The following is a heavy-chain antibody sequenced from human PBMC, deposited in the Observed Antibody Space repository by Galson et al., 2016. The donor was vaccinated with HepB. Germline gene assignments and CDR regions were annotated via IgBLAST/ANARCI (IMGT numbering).Heavy chain of an antibody. J-gene: IGHJ5*02. CDR1: GFTFSHYF. CDR2: ISGSADSR. CDR3: ARMVPLYSGGWYVRGDGWFDP. V-gene: IGHV3-11*01. D-gene: IGHD6-19*01. Sequence: SLRLSCAASGFTFSHYFVSWIRQAPGKGLEWVSYISGSADSRRYADSVKGRVTISRHNSKNSLYLQMNNLRAEDTAVYYCARMVPLYSGGWYVRGDGWFDPWGQGTLVTVSS.